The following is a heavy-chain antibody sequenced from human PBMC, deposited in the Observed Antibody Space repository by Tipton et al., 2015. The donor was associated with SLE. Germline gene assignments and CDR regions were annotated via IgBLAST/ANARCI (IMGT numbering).Heavy chain of an antibody. D-gene: IGHD3-10*01. J-gene: IGHJ4*02. CDR2: IYTSGST. CDR1: GGSISSGSYY. CDR3: ASKGGSGSYYPN. V-gene: IGHV4-61*02. Sequence: TLSLTCTVSGGSISSGSYYWSWIRQPAGKGLEWIGRIYTSGSTNYNPSLKSRVTISVDTSKNQFSLKLSSVTAADTAVYYCASKGGSGSYYPNWGQGTLVTVSS.